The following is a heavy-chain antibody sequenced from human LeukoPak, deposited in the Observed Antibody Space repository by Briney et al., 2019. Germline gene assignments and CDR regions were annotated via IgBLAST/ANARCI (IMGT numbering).Heavy chain of an antibody. CDR1: GSSISSYY. Sequence: SETLSLTCTVSGSSISSYYWGWIRQPPGKGLEWIGSIYYSGSTYYNPSLKSRVTISVDTSKNQFSLKLSSVTAADTAVYYCARQGSWLLAEAYFDYWGQGTLVTVSS. CDR3: ARQGSWLLAEAYFDY. J-gene: IGHJ4*02. V-gene: IGHV4-39*01. D-gene: IGHD3-22*01. CDR2: IYYSGST.